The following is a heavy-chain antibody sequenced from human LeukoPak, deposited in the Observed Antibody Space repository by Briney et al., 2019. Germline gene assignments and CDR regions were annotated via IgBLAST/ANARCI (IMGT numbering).Heavy chain of an antibody. CDR3: ATSLSIATTSNY. D-gene: IGHD1/OR15-1a*01. Sequence: GGSLRLSCAVSGLNFNDHYIIWIRQAPGKGLEWVSHIGSTGGAILYADSVKGRFTISRDNAKRSVCLEMNSLRVEDTAVHYCATSLSIATTSNYWGQGTLVTVSS. V-gene: IGHV3-11*01. CDR2: IGSTGGAI. CDR1: GLNFNDHY. J-gene: IGHJ4*02.